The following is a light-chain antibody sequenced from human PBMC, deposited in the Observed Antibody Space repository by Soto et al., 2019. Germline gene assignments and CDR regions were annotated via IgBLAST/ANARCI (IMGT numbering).Light chain of an antibody. V-gene: IGKV3-20*01. CDR3: QQYGSSSWT. CDR1: QSVSSSY. J-gene: IGKJ1*01. Sequence: EIVLTQSPGTLSLSPGERATLSCRASQSVSSSYLAWYQQKPGQAPRLLIYGTSSRATVIPDRFSGSGSGIDFTLTISRLEPEDFAVYYCQQYGSSSWTFGQGTKVDIK. CDR2: GTS.